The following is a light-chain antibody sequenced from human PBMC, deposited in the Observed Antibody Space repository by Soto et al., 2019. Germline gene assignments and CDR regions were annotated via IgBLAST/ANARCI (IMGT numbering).Light chain of an antibody. CDR2: DVS. CDR1: SSDAGSYNY. CDR3: CSYAGSYILV. J-gene: IGLJ2*01. V-gene: IGLV2-11*01. Sequence: QSVLTQPRSVSGSPGQSVTISCTGTSSDAGSYNYVSWYQQHPGKAPKLMIHDVSKRPSGVPDRFSGSKSGNTASLTISGLQAEDEADYYCCSYAGSYILVFGGGTKLTVL.